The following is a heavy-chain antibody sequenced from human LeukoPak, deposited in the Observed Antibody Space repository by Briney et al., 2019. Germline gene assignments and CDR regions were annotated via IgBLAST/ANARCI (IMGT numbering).Heavy chain of an antibody. V-gene: IGHV3-30*02. CDR3: AKDSLYYYGSGSYYNSRHYFDY. J-gene: IGHJ4*02. Sequence: PGGSLRLSCAASGFTFSSYGMHWVRQAPGKGLEWVAFIRYDGSNKYYADSVKGRFTISRDNSKNTLYLQMNSLRAEDTAVYYCAKDSLYYYGSGSYYNSRHYFDYWGQGTLVTVSS. CDR2: IRYDGSNK. CDR1: GFTFSSYG. D-gene: IGHD3-10*01.